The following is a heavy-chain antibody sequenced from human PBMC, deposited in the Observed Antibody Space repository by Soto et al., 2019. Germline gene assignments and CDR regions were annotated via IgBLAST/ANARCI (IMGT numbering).Heavy chain of an antibody. J-gene: IGHJ4*02. CDR2: ISGSGGTK. CDR1: GFTFSSYA. D-gene: IGHD1-26*01. V-gene: IGHV3-23*01. Sequence: EVQLLESGGGLVQPGGSLRLSCAASGFTFSSYAMSWVRQAPGKGLEWVSGISGSGGTKYHADSVKGLFTISRDNSKNTLYLQMNSLRAEDTALYYCAKDRLGATPYFFDYWGQGTLVTVSS. CDR3: AKDRLGATPYFFDY.